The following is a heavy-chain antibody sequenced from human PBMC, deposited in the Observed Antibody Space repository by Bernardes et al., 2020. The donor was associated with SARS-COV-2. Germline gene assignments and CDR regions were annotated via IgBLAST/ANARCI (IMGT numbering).Heavy chain of an antibody. J-gene: IGHJ5*02. CDR3: TKEYRSTYYYLDP. V-gene: IGHV1-18*01. CDR2: ISVYNGNT. Sequence: ASVKVSCKASGYNFVSYGIHWVRQAPGQGLEWMGWISVYNGNTVYAEKLQGRLTMITDTSTNTAYMELSSLRSDDTAVYYCTKEYRSTYYYLDPWGQGTLVTVSS. D-gene: IGHD3-10*01. CDR1: GYNFVSYG.